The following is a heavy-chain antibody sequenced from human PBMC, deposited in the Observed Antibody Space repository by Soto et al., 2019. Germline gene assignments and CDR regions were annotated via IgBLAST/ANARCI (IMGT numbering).Heavy chain of an antibody. J-gene: IGHJ4*02. Sequence: PGGSLRLSCAASGFTFSSYAMQWVRQAPGKGLEWVAGISNDGSKKYYADSVKDRFTISKDNSMNTLYLQMIRLRDEDTAVYYCARDSLGYRGGYWGQGTLVTVSS. CDR3: ARDSLGYRGGY. V-gene: IGHV3-30*01. CDR1: GFTFSSYA. CDR2: ISNDGSKK. D-gene: IGHD5-12*01.